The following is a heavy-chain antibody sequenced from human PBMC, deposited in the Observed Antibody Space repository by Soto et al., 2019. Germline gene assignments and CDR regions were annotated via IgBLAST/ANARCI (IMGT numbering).Heavy chain of an antibody. Sequence: SETLSLTCTVSGGSISSYYWSWIRQPPGKGLEWIGYIYYSGSTNYNPSLKSRVTISVDTSKNQFSLKLSSVTAADTAVYYCARGIPEDIAAAGDFDYWGQGTLVTVSS. D-gene: IGHD6-13*01. CDR2: IYYSGST. CDR3: ARGIPEDIAAAGDFDY. CDR1: GGSISSYY. V-gene: IGHV4-59*12. J-gene: IGHJ4*02.